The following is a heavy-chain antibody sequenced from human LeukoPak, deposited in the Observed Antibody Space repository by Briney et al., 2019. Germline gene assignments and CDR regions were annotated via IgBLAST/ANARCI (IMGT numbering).Heavy chain of an antibody. J-gene: IGHJ4*02. Sequence: GGSLRLSCAASGFTFTTYAMSWVRQAPGKGLEWVAVISYDGRNKYYADSVKGRFTISRDNSKNTLYLQMNSLRAEDTAVYYCARGEWLANFDYWGQGTLVTVSS. D-gene: IGHD6-19*01. CDR3: ARGEWLANFDY. V-gene: IGHV3-30*04. CDR1: GFTFTTYA. CDR2: ISYDGRNK.